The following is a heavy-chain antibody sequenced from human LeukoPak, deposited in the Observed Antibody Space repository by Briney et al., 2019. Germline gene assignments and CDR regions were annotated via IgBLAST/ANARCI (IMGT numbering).Heavy chain of an antibody. CDR3: ARDDYYDSSIDY. V-gene: IGHV3-21*01. CDR2: ISSSSSYI. D-gene: IGHD3-22*01. Sequence: PGGSLRLSCAASGFTFSSYSMNWVRQTPGKRLEWVSSISSSSSYIYYADSVKGRFTISRDNAKNSLYLQMNSQRAEDTAVYYCARDDYYDSSIDYWGQGTLVTVSS. J-gene: IGHJ4*02. CDR1: GFTFSSYS.